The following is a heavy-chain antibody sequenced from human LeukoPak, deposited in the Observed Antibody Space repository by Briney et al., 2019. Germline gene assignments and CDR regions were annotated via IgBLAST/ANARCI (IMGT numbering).Heavy chain of an antibody. D-gene: IGHD3-22*01. J-gene: IGHJ4*02. CDR2: INPNSGGT. V-gene: IGHV1-2*02. CDR1: GYTFTGYY. Sequence: ASVMVSCKASGYTFTGYYMHWVRQAPGQGLEWMGWINPNSGGTNYAQKFQGRVTMTRDTSISTAYMELSRLRSDDTAVYYCAREKVYYDSSGPGYWGQGTLVTLSS. CDR3: AREKVYYDSSGPGY.